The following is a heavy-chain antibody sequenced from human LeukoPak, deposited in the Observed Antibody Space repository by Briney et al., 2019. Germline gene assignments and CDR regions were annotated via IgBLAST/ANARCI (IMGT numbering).Heavy chain of an antibody. Sequence: SETLSLTCTVSGGSISSYYWSWIRQPPGKGLEWIGYIYYSGSTNYNPSLKSRVTISVDTSKNQFSLKLSSVTAADTAVYYCARRDEYCSSTSCETGWGQGTLVTVSS. D-gene: IGHD2-2*01. CDR2: IYYSGST. CDR1: GGSISSYY. J-gene: IGHJ4*02. CDR3: ARRDEYCSSTSCETG. V-gene: IGHV4-59*08.